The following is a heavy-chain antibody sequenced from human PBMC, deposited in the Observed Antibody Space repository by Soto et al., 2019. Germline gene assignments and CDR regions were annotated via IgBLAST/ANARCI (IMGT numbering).Heavy chain of an antibody. CDR1: GGSFSGFY. CDR3: ARADRTLVTSYGLDV. Sequence: TLSLTCAVSGGSFSGFYWTWIRQPPGEGLEWIGEINHSGTTNFNPSLRSRLTISLDSSKKHFSLKLTSMTAADAAVYYCARADRTLVTSYGLDVWGQGTTVTVSS. J-gene: IGHJ6*02. V-gene: IGHV4-34*01. D-gene: IGHD2-21*02. CDR2: INHSGTT.